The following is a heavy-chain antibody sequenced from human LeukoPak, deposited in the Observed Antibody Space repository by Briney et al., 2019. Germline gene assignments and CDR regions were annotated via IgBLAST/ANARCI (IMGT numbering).Heavy chain of an antibody. CDR3: ASRGYSYGGPYYYYMDV. J-gene: IGHJ6*03. V-gene: IGHV3-21*01. CDR2: ISSSSSYI. D-gene: IGHD5-18*01. Sequence: GGSLRLSCAASGFTFSSYTMNWVRQAPGKGLEWVSSISSSSSYIYYADSVKGRFTISRDNAKNSLYLQVNSLRAEDTAVYYCASRGYSYGGPYYYYMDVWGKGTTVTISS. CDR1: GFTFSSYT.